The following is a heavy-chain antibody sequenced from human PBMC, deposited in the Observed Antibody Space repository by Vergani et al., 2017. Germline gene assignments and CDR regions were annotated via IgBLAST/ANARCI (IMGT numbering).Heavy chain of an antibody. Sequence: EVQLVESGGGLIQPGGSLRLSCAASGFTFSSYAMSWVRQAPGKGLEWVSAISGSGGSTYYADSVKGRFTISRDNSKNTLYLQMNSLRAEDTAVYYCAKAGSSWYGLGQEKFDYWGQGTLVTVSS. CDR2: ISGSGGST. CDR1: GFTFSSYA. D-gene: IGHD6-13*01. CDR3: AKAGSSWYGLGQEKFDY. V-gene: IGHV3-23*04. J-gene: IGHJ4*02.